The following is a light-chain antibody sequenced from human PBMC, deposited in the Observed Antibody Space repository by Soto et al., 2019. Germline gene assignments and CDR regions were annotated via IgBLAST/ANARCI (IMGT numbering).Light chain of an antibody. CDR2: LNSDGSH. V-gene: IGLV4-69*01. J-gene: IGLJ2*01. CDR1: IGHSSYA. CDR3: QTWGTGIHVV. Sequence: QLVLTQSPSASASLGASVKLTCTLSIGHSSYAIAWHQQQPEKGPRYLMKLNSDGSHSKGDGIPDRFSGSSSGAERYLTISSLQSEDEADYYCQTWGTGIHVVFGGGTKLTVL.